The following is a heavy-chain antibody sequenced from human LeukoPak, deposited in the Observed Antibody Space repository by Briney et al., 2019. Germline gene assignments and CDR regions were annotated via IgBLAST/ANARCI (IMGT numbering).Heavy chain of an antibody. J-gene: IGHJ6*03. Sequence: SETLSLTCTVSGGSISSYYWSWIRQPPGKGLEWIGYIYYSGSTNYNPSLKSRVTISVDTSKNQFSLRLSPVTAADTAVYYCARDWGVSARPGYMDVWGKGTTVTVSS. V-gene: IGHV4-59*01. D-gene: IGHD6-6*01. CDR1: GGSISSYY. CDR3: ARDWGVSARPGYMDV. CDR2: IYYSGST.